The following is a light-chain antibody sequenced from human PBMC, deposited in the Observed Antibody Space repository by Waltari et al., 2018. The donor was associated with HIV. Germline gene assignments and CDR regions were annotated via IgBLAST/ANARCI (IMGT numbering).Light chain of an antibody. V-gene: IGLV1-44*01. J-gene: IGLJ3*02. Sequence: QSVLTQPPSASGTPGQRVTISCSGSSSNIGRNIVNWYQQLPGTAPKLLIYSNNQPPSGVPDRFSGSKAGTSASLAISGLQSEDEADYYWAAWDDSLNGWVFGGGTKLTVL. CDR3: AAWDDSLNGWV. CDR2: SNN. CDR1: SSNIGRNI.